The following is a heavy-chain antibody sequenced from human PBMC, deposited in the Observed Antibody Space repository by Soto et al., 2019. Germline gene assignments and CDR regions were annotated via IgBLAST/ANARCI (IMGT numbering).Heavy chain of an antibody. Sequence: PSETLSLTCTVSGGSISSYYWSWIRQPPGQGLEWIGYIYYSGSTNYNPSLQSRVTMSVDMSKNQFSLNLSSVTAADTAVYYCARFGDCSGGSCYPGWFDPWGQGTLVTVSS. CDR1: GGSISSYY. D-gene: IGHD2-15*01. V-gene: IGHV4-59*12. CDR2: IYYSGST. CDR3: ARFGDCSGGSCYPGWFDP. J-gene: IGHJ5*02.